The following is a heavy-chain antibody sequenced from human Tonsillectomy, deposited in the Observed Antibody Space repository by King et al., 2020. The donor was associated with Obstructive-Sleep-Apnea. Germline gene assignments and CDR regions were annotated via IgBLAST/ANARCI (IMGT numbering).Heavy chain of an antibody. V-gene: IGHV3-21*01. CDR2: ISSSSYI. D-gene: IGHD1-26*01. CDR1: GFTFSSYS. J-gene: IGHJ4*02. CDR3: ARDGGSWEYYFDY. Sequence: EVQLVESGGGLVKPGGSLRLSCAASGFTFSSYSMNWVRQAPGKGLEWVSSISSSSYIYYADSGKGRFTISRDNAKNSLYLQMNSLRAEDTAVYYCARDGGSWEYYFDYWGQGTLVTVSS.